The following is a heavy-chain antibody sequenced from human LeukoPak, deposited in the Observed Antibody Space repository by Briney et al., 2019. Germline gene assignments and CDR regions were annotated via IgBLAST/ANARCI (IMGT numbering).Heavy chain of an antibody. Sequence: PSETLSLTCAVYGGSFSGYYWSWIRQPPGKGLEWIGEINHSGSTNYNPSLKSRVTISVDTSKNQFSLKLSSVTAADTAVYYCAGELLSWFDPWGQGTLVTVSS. CDR3: AGELLSWFDP. CDR2: INHSGST. J-gene: IGHJ5*02. V-gene: IGHV4-34*01. CDR1: GGSFSGYY. D-gene: IGHD1-26*01.